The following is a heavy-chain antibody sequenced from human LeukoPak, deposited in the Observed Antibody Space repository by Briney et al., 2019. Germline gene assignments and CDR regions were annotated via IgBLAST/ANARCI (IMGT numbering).Heavy chain of an antibody. J-gene: IGHJ4*02. CDR2: INGSGGST. V-gene: IGHV3-23*01. CDR3: AKDLRNVVRGVINYFDY. Sequence: GGSLRLSCAASGFTFSSYAMSWVRQAPGKGLEWVSAINGSGGSTYYADSVKGRFTISRDNSKNTLYLQMNSLRAEDTAVYYCAKDLRNVVRGVINYFDYWGQGTLVTVSS. CDR1: GFTFSSYA. D-gene: IGHD3-10*01.